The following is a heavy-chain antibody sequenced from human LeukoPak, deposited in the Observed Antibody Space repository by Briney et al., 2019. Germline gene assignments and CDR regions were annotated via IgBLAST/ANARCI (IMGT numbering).Heavy chain of an antibody. CDR1: GFSFSSYW. CDR2: INTDGSAT. D-gene: IGHD4-23*01. Sequence: GGSLRLSCAASGFSFSSYWMHWVRQAPGKGLLWVSRINTDGSATYYADSVKGRFTITRDNAKNTVYLQMDSLRVEDTAVYYCARDHYGGNSDYWGQGTLVTVSS. V-gene: IGHV3-74*01. J-gene: IGHJ4*02. CDR3: ARDHYGGNSDY.